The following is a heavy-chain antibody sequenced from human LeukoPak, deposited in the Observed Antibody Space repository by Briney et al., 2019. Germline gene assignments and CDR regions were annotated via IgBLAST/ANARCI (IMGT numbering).Heavy chain of an antibody. Sequence: ASVKVSCKASGYTFTSYDINWVRQATGQGLEWMGWMNPNSGNTGYAQEFQGRVTMTRNTSISTAYMELSSLRSEDTAVYYCASSVAAAGTSDYWGQGTLVTVSS. CDR3: ASSVAAAGTSDY. CDR2: MNPNSGNT. CDR1: GYTFTSYD. J-gene: IGHJ4*02. V-gene: IGHV1-8*01. D-gene: IGHD6-13*01.